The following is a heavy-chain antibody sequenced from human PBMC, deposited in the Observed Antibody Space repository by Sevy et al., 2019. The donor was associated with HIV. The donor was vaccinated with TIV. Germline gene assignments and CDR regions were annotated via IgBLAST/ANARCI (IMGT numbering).Heavy chain of an antibody. J-gene: IGHJ1*01. V-gene: IGHV3-23*01. Sequence: GGSLRLSCAASGFTFSSYAMSWVRQAPGKGLEWVSAISGSGGSTYYADSVKGRFTISRDNSKNTLYLQMNSLRAEDTAVYYCAKFPGSSSLRELIQHWGQGTLVTVSS. CDR2: ISGSGGST. D-gene: IGHD6-13*01. CDR3: AKFPGSSSLRELIQH. CDR1: GFTFSSYA.